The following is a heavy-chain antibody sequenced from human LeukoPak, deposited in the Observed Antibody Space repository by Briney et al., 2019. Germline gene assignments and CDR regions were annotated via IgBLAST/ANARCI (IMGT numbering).Heavy chain of an antibody. CDR2: IIPIFGTA. Sequence: GASVKVSCKASGGTFSRYAISWVRQAPGQGLEWMGRIIPIFGTANYAQKFQGRVTITTDESTSTAYMELSSLRSEDTAVYYCARDRPDYYDSSGYRLAYWGQGTLVTVSS. J-gene: IGHJ4*02. V-gene: IGHV1-69*05. CDR3: ARDRPDYYDSSGYRLAY. CDR1: GGTFSRYA. D-gene: IGHD3-22*01.